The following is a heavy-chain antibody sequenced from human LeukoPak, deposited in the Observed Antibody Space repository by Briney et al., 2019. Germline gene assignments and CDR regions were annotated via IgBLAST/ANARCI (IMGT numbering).Heavy chain of an antibody. CDR1: GFTFDDYA. CDR3: AKDIAAAGLFDY. CDR2: TSWNSGSI. D-gene: IGHD6-13*01. Sequence: GRSLRLSCAASGFTFDDYAMHWVRQAPGKGLEWVSGTSWNSGSIGYADSVKGRFTISRDNAKNSLYLQMNSLRAEDTALYYCAKDIAAAGLFDYWGQGTLVTVSS. V-gene: IGHV3-9*01. J-gene: IGHJ4*02.